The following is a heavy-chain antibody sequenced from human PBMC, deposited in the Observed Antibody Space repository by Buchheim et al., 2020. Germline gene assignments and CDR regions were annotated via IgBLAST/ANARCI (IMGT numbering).Heavy chain of an antibody. V-gene: IGHV3-30*18. D-gene: IGHD6-19*01. CDR3: AKGPVPHSGWYDGGYYYGMDV. CDR2: ISYDGSNK. CDR1: GFTFSSYG. J-gene: IGHJ6*02. Sequence: QVQLVESGGGVVQPGRSLRLSCAASGFTFSSYGMHWVRQAPGKGLEWVAVISYDGSNKYYADSVKGRFTISRDNSKNTLYLQMNSLRAEDTAVYYCAKGPVPHSGWYDGGYYYGMDVWGQGTT.